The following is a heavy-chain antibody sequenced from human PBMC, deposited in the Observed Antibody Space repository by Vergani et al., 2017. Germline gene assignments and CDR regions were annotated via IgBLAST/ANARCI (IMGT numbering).Heavy chain of an antibody. CDR2: NNTNTGNP. CDR3: ARGSPSAFVPYCSSTSCYYNWFDP. J-gene: IGHJ5*02. V-gene: IGHV7-4-1*02. CDR1: GYTFTSYA. D-gene: IGHD2-2*01. Sequence: QVQLVQSGSELKKPGASVKVSCKASGYTFTSYAMNWVRQAPGQGLEWMGWNNTNTGNPTYAKGFTGRCFCYLDTSVSTEYLQISSLKAEDTAVYYCARGSPSAFVPYCSSTSCYYNWFDPWGQGTLVTVSS.